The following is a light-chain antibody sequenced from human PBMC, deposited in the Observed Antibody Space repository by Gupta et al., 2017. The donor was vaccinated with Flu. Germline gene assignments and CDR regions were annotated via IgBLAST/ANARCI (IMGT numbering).Light chain of an antibody. CDR2: NTN. V-gene: IGLV8-61*01. CDR3: ALYMGLGTWV. J-gene: IGLJ3*02. Sequence: QPVLTQEPSLSVYPVGTDTLTCGLTSGSVSTDYYPSWYQQTPGQAPRTVIYNTNTRSSGVPGRFSGSILGRKAALTITGAQAEDESDYLCALYMGLGTWVFGGGTKLTVL. CDR1: SGSVSTDYY.